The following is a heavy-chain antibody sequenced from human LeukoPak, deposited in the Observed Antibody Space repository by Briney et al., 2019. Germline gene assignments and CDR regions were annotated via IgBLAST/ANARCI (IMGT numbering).Heavy chain of an antibody. J-gene: IGHJ4*02. D-gene: IGHD6-13*01. CDR3: AKDEIVAAGSFDY. Sequence: GGSLRLSCAASGFTFSSYGMHWVRQAPGKGLEWVAVISDDGSNKYYADSVKGRFTISRDNSKNTLYLQMNSLRAEDTAVYYCAKDEIVAAGSFDYWGQGTLVTVSS. CDR1: GFTFSSYG. V-gene: IGHV3-30*18. CDR2: ISDDGSNK.